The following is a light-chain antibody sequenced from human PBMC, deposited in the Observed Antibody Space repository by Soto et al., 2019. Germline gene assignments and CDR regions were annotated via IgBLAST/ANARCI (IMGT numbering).Light chain of an antibody. CDR2: AAS. V-gene: IGKV3-11*01. CDR3: QQRSNWPPIT. Sequence: QSVSSNYLAWYQQKRGQAPRLLIYAASARATGIPDRFSGSGSGTDFTLTISSLEPEDFAVYYCQQRSNWPPITFGQGTRLEIK. CDR1: QSVSSNY. J-gene: IGKJ5*01.